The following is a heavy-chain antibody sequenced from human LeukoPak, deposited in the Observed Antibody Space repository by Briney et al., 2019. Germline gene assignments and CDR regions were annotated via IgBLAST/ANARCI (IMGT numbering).Heavy chain of an antibody. CDR1: GGSISSSSYY. J-gene: IGHJ4*02. CDR3: ASGGWLQFYY. CDR2: IYYSGST. D-gene: IGHD5-24*01. V-gene: IGHV4-39*07. Sequence: SETLSLTCTVSGGSISSSSYYWGWIRQPPGKGLEWIGSIYYSGSTYYNPSLKSRVTISVDTSKNQFSLKLSSVTAADTAVYYCASGGWLQFYYWGQGTLVTVSS.